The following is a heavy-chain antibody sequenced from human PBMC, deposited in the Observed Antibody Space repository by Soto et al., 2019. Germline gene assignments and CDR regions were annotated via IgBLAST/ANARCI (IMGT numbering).Heavy chain of an antibody. V-gene: IGHV4-34*01. CDR3: ARDNWNYAIYYFDY. D-gene: IGHD1-7*01. J-gene: IGHJ4*02. CDR2: INHSGST. CDR1: GGSFSGYY. Sequence: SETLSLTCAVYGGSFSGYYWSWIRQPPGKGLEWIGEINHSGSTNYNPSLKSRVTISVDTSKNQFSLKLSSVTAADTAVYYCARDNWNYAIYYFDYWGQGTLVTVSS.